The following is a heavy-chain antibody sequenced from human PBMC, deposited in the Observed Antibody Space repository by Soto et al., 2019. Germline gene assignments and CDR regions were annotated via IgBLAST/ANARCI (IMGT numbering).Heavy chain of an antibody. CDR2: INPYNGDT. CDR1: GYNFLRYG. V-gene: IGHV1-18*04. D-gene: IGHD2-2*01. CDR3: ARDTDFPADLRYDFLYYRMDF. J-gene: IGHJ6*02. Sequence: ASVKVSFKASGYNFLRYGVSWVRQAPVEGLEWVGWINPYNGDTKYAEKLQGRVTVTTDTSTTTIYMEMTSLRSDDTAVYYCARDTDFPADLRYDFLYYRMDFRAQGTTVTVSS.